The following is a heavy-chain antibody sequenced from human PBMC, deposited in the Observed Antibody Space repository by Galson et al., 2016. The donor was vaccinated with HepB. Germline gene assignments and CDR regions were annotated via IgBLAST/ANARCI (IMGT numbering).Heavy chain of an antibody. D-gene: IGHD1-26*01. V-gene: IGHV1-18*04. J-gene: IGHJ3*02. CDR1: GYTFTSYG. Sequence: SVKVSCKASGYTFTSYGISWVRQAPGQGLEWMGWISTLNGHTDYAQNLKGRVTMTRDTSTSTVYMELSSLRSEDTAVYYCARDRAAVGNDAFDIWGQGTMVTVSS. CDR3: ARDRAAVGNDAFDI. CDR2: ISTLNGHT.